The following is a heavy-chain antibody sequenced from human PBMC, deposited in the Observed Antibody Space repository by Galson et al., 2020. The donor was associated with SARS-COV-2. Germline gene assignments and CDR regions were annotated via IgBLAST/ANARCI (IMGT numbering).Heavy chain of an antibody. D-gene: IGHD3-10*01. J-gene: IGHJ6*02. CDR2: IDWDDDK. CDR3: SREKIITMAVYYYGMDV. Sequence: ESGPTLVKPTQTLTLTCTFSGFSLSTSGKCVSWIRQPPGKALEWLARIDWDDDKYYSTSLKTRLTISKDTSKNQVVLTMTNMDPVDTATYYCSREKIITMAVYYYGMDVWGQWTTVSFSS. V-gene: IGHV2-70*11. CDR1: GFSLSTSGKC.